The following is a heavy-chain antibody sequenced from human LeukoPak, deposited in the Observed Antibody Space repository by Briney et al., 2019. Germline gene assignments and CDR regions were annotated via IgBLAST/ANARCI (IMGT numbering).Heavy chain of an antibody. CDR2: IYWDDDK. CDR1: GFSLSTSGVG. J-gene: IGHJ3*02. Sequence: SGPTLVNPTQTLTLTCTFSGFSLSTSGVGVGWLRQPPGKALEWLALIYWDDDKRYSPSLKSRLTITKDTSKNQVVLTMTNMDPVDTATYYCAHRQDCSSTSCYVGGFDIWGQGTMVTVSS. V-gene: IGHV2-5*02. D-gene: IGHD2-2*01. CDR3: AHRQDCSSTSCYVGGFDI.